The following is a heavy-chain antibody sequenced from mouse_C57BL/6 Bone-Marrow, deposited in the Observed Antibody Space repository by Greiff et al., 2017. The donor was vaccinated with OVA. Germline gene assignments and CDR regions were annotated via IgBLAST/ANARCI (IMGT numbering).Heavy chain of an antibody. CDR1: GFSLTSYG. CDR2: ICRGGST. V-gene: IGHV2-2*01. Sequence: QVQLQQSGPGLVQPSQSLSITCTVSGFSLTSYGVHWVSQSPGQGLEWLGVICRGGSTDYNAAFISRLSISKDNSKSQVFLKMNSLQADDTAIYYCARGFCLFDYWGQGTTLTVSS. CDR3: ARGFCLFDY. J-gene: IGHJ2*01.